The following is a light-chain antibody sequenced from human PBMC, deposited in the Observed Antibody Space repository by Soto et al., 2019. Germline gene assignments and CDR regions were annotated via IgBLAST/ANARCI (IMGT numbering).Light chain of an antibody. J-gene: IGKJ5*01. V-gene: IGKV1-39*01. CDR1: QSISSY. Sequence: DIQVTQSPSSLSASVGDRVTITCRASQSISSYLNWYQQKPGEAPKLLIYATSTLPSGVPSRLSGSGSGTDFTLTITSLQPEDFATYYCQQSYSTPITFGQGTRLEI. CDR3: QQSYSTPIT. CDR2: ATS.